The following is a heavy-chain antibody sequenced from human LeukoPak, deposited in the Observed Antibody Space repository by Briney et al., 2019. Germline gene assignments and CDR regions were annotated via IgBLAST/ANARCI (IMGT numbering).Heavy chain of an antibody. V-gene: IGHV3-66*02. D-gene: IGHD1-14*01. CDR2: FYSGGAT. CDR3: ARGNPSSRH. J-gene: IGHJ4*02. CDR1: GFTVINNY. Sequence: GGSLRLSCAASGFTVINNYMYWVRQAPGKGLEWVSMFYSGGATYYIDSVKGRFTIPRDNFKNTLNLQMNNLRPEDTAVYYCARGNPSSRHWGQGTLVTVSS.